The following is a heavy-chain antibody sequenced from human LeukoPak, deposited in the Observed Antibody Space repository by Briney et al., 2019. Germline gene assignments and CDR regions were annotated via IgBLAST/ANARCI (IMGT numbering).Heavy chain of an antibody. CDR1: GFTFPNYG. D-gene: IGHD3-9*01. CDR2: ISGSGDNI. V-gene: IGHV3-23*01. J-gene: IGHJ1*01. CDR3: AKSIGYFDWFLPFQH. Sequence: GGSLRLSCEASGFTFPNYGMSWVRQAPGEGLEWVSGISGSGDNIHSADSVKGRFTISRDNSKDTLYLHMSSLRAEDTAVYYCAKSIGYFDWFLPFQHWGQGSLVAVSS.